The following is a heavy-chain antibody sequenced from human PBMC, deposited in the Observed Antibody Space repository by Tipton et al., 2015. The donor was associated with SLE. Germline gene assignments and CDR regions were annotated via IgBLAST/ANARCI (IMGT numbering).Heavy chain of an antibody. J-gene: IGHJ4*02. D-gene: IGHD6-19*01. V-gene: IGHV4-39*07. CDR2: IYYSGST. CDR1: GGSISSGSYY. Sequence: TLSLTCTVSGGSISSGSYYWSWIRQPPGKGLEWIGSIYYSGSTYYNPSLKSRVTISVDTSKNQFSLKLSSVTAADTAVYYCARDPVPMRAVAHWGQGTLVTVSS. CDR3: ARDPVPMRAVAH.